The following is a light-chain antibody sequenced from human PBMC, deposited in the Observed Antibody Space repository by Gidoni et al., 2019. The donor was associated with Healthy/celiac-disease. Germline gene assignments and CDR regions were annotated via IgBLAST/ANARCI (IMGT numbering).Light chain of an antibody. Sequence: DIVMTQSPLSLPVTPGEQASISCRSSQSLLHSNGYNYLDWYLQKPGQSPQLLIYLGSYRASGVPDRFSGSGSGTAFTLKIIRVEAEDVGVYYCMQALQTPRTFGQGTKVEIK. J-gene: IGKJ1*01. V-gene: IGKV2-28*01. CDR1: QSLLHSNGYNY. CDR2: LGS. CDR3: MQALQTPRT.